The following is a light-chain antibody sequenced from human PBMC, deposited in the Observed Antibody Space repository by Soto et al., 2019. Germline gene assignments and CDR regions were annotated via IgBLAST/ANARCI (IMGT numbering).Light chain of an antibody. V-gene: IGKV3-20*01. CDR3: HQYGRSPRT. Sequence: EIVLTQSPGTLSLSPGDRATLSCRASQSLGASYLAWYQQKPGQAPRLLIYRTSNRASGIPDRFSGSGSGPDFTLTISRLEPEDFAVYYCHQYGRSPRTFGQGTKVEIK. J-gene: IGKJ1*01. CDR1: QSLGASY. CDR2: RTS.